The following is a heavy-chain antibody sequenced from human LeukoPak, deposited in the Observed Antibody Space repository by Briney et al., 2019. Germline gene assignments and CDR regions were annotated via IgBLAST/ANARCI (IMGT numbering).Heavy chain of an antibody. CDR3: AKGYDEALACYVGY. CDR2: ISWNSGSI. CDR1: GFTFDDYA. J-gene: IGHJ4*02. V-gene: IGHV3-9*01. Sequence: GGSLRLSCAASGFTFDDYAMHWVRQAPGKGLEWVSGISWNSGSIGYADSVKGRFTISRDNAKNSLYLQMNSLRAEDTALYYCAKGYDEALACYVGYWGQGTLVTVSS. D-gene: IGHD3-3*01.